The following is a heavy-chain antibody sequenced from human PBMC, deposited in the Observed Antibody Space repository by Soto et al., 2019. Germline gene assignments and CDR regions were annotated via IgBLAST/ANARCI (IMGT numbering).Heavy chain of an antibody. CDR3: ARHLTLTDATPQEGYYYYGMDV. J-gene: IGHJ6*02. CDR2: IDPSDSYT. V-gene: IGHV5-10-1*01. CDR1: GYSFTSYW. D-gene: IGHD2-2*01. Sequence: PGESLKISCKGSGYSFTSYWISWVRQMPGKGLEWMGRIDPSDSYTNYSPSFQGHVTISADKSISTAYLQWSSLKASDTAMYYCARHLTLTDATPQEGYYYYGMDVWGQGTTVTVSS.